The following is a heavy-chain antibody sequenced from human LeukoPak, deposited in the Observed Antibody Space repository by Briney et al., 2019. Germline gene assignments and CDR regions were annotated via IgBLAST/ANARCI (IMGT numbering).Heavy chain of an antibody. V-gene: IGHV3-30-3*01. Sequence: PGGSLRLSCAASGFTFSSYAMHWVRQAPGKGLEWVAVISYDGSNKYYADSVKGRFTISRDNSKNTLYLQMNSLRAEDTAVYYCAKDDVPSNWGALGLFDYWGQGTLVTVSS. CDR3: AKDDVPSNWGALGLFDY. CDR1: GFTFSSYA. CDR2: ISYDGSNK. J-gene: IGHJ4*02. D-gene: IGHD7-27*01.